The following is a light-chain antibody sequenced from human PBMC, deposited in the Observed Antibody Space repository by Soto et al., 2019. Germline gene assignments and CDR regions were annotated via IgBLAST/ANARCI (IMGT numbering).Light chain of an antibody. CDR1: QSVSNK. J-gene: IGKJ1*01. V-gene: IGKV3-15*01. Sequence: EIVMTQSPATVSVSPGERVTLSCRASQSVSNKLAWYQQKPGQAPRLLIYDASGRAGSVPARLSGSGSGTEFTLTISSLRSEDFAVYFCQQYDDWPPTSGQGTKVDIK. CDR2: DAS. CDR3: QQYDDWPPT.